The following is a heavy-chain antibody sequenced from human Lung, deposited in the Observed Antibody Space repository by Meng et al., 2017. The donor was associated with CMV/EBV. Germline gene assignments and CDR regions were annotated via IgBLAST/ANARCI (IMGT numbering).Heavy chain of an antibody. V-gene: IGHV3-21*01. J-gene: IGHJ3*02. CDR3: ARDIYGDFAFDI. CDR1: GFTFSSYT. D-gene: IGHD4-17*01. Sequence: GESLKISCAASGFTFSSYTMNWVRQAPGKGLEWASSISSSSNYIYYADSLKGRFTISRDNTENSLYLQVNSLRAEDTALYYCARDIYGDFAFDIWGQGTMVTISS. CDR2: ISSSSNYI.